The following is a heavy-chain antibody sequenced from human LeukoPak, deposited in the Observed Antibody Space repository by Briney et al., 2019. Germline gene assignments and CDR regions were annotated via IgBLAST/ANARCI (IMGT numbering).Heavy chain of an antibody. Sequence: SETLSLTCTVTGGSISSSSYYWGWIRQPPGKGLEWIGSIYYSGSTYYNPSLKSRATISVDTSKNQFSLKLSSVTAADTAVYYCARQEGDIVATYYYMDVRGKGTTVTVSS. CDR2: IYYSGST. CDR3: ARQEGDIVATYYYMDV. CDR1: GGSISSSSYY. V-gene: IGHV4-39*01. D-gene: IGHD5-12*01. J-gene: IGHJ6*03.